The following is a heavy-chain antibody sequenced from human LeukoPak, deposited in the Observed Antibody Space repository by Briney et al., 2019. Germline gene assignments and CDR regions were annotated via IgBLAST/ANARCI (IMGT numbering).Heavy chain of an antibody. V-gene: IGHV3-21*01. CDR3: ARDLDCSRSSCYRGYYYYYGMDV. CDR1: GFTLRIYT. J-gene: IGHJ6*02. CDR2: ITSGSSYI. Sequence: GGSLRLSRAASGFTLRIYTMNCVRQAPGKGLEWVSSITSGSSYIYYAGSVKGRFTISRDNAKNSLYLQMKRLRAEDTAVYYCARDLDCSRSSCYRGYYYYYGMDVWGLGTKVTVSS. D-gene: IGHD2-2*01.